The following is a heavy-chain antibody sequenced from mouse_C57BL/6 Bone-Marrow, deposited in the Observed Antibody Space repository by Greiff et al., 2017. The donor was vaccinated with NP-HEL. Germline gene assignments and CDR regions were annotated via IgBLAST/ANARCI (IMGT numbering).Heavy chain of an antibody. Sequence: DVMLVESGGGLVKPGGSLKLSCVASGFTFSSYAMSWVRQTPEKRLEWVATISDGGSYTYYPDNVKGRFTISRDNAKNNLYLQMSHLKSEDTAMYYCARRGAWFAYWGQGTLVTVSA. V-gene: IGHV5-4*03. CDR1: GFTFSSYA. CDR2: ISDGGSYT. J-gene: IGHJ3*01. CDR3: ARRGAWFAY.